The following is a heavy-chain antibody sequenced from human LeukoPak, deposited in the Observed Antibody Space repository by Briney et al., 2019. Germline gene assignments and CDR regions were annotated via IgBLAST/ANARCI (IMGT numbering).Heavy chain of an antibody. J-gene: IGHJ2*01. D-gene: IGHD6-19*01. V-gene: IGHV4-38-2*02. CDR1: NYSISISYC. CDR2: VCHSGST. Sequence: SETLSLTCTVSNYSISISYCWGWIRQPPGKGLEWIGTVCHSGSTYYIPSLKSRVTISVDTSKNQFSLKLSSVTAADTAVYYCARDWEYSSGWGDFDLWGRGTLVTVSS. CDR3: ARDWEYSSGWGDFDL.